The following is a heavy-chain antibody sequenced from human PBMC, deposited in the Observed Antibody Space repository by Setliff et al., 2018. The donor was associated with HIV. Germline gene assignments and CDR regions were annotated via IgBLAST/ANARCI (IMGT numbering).Heavy chain of an antibody. Sequence: ETLSLTCTVSGGSINSTSYYWGWIRQPPGNGLEWIGSIYHTGSTYYKPSLKSRVTISVDTSKNQFSLRLSSVAAGDTAVYYCARSIVPAASGYYYFEYWGQGTLVTVSS. V-gene: IGHV4-39*01. J-gene: IGHJ4*02. D-gene: IGHD3-3*01. CDR1: GGSINSTSYY. CDR3: ARSIVPAASGYYYFEY. CDR2: IYHTGST.